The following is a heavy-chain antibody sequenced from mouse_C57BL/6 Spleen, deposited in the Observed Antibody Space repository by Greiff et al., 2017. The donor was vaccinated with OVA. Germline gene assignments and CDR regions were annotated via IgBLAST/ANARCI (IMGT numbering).Heavy chain of an antibody. V-gene: IGHV1-82*01. CDR2: IYPGDGDT. Sequence: QVQLKESGPELVKPGASVKISCKASGYAFSSSWMNWVKQRPGKGLEWIGRIYPGDGDTNYNGKFKGKATLTADKSSSTAYMHLSSLTSEDSAVYFGARGDYYGQSSFDYWGQGTTLTVSS. CDR3: ARGDYYGQSSFDY. D-gene: IGHD1-1*01. CDR1: GYAFSSSW. J-gene: IGHJ2*01.